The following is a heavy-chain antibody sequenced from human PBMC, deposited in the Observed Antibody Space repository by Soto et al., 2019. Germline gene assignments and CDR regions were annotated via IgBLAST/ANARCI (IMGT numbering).Heavy chain of an antibody. V-gene: IGHV3-7*01. CDR3: ARLPWIYGAFDM. CDR2: IKQDGSEK. Sequence: EEQLVESGGGLVQPGGSLRLSCVASGFTFSSSWMSWVRQPPGKGLEWVANIKQDGSEKYYVDSVKGRFTISRDNAKNSLYLQMNSLRAEDTAVYYCARLPWIYGAFDMWGQGTLVTVSS. J-gene: IGHJ3*02. CDR1: GFTFSSSW. D-gene: IGHD5-12*01.